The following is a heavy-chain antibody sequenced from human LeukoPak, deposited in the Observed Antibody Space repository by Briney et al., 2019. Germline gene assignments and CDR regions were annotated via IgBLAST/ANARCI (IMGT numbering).Heavy chain of an antibody. J-gene: IGHJ4*02. CDR1: GGSITSSGYY. Sequence: PSETLSLTCSVSGGSITSSGYYWGWIRQPPGKRLEWIGRIYFSVDTSKNQFSLKLNSATAADTATYFCVRKYQQLDGIDSWGQGTLVTVSS. CDR2: I. D-gene: IGHD1-1*01. CDR3: VRKYQQLDGIDS. V-gene: IGHV4-39*01.